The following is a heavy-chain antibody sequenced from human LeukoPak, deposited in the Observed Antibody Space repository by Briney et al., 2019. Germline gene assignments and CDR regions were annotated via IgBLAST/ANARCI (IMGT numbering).Heavy chain of an antibody. CDR2: ISGSGGST. J-gene: IGHJ4*02. Sequence: RGSPCPSCAASGFTFSSYAMSWVCQAPGKGLEWVSAISGSGGSTYYADSVKGRFTISRDNSKNTLYLQMNSLRAEDTAVYYCAKDLGTVVDGNYFDYWGQGTLVTVSS. CDR1: GFTFSSYA. D-gene: IGHD6-19*01. CDR3: AKDLGTVVDGNYFDY. V-gene: IGHV3-23*01.